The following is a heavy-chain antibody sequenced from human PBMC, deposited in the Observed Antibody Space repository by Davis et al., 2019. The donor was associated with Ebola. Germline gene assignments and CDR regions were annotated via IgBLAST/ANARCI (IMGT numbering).Heavy chain of an antibody. D-gene: IGHD6-13*01. J-gene: IGHJ2*01. V-gene: IGHV4-34*01. CDR3: STSSSLWYFDL. CDR2: INHSGST. CDR1: GGSFSAYY. Sequence: MPSETLSLTCAVYGGSFSAYYWSWIRQPPGKGLEWIGEINHSGSTNYNPSLKSRVTISVDTSKNQFSLKLSSVTAADTAVYYCSTSSSLWYFDLWGRGTLVTVSS.